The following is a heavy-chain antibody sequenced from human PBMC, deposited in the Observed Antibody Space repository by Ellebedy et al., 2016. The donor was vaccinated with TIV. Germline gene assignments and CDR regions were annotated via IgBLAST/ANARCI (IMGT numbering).Heavy chain of an antibody. Sequence: GESLKISXAASGFTFSSYGMHWVRQAPGKGLEWVAVISYDGSNKYYADSVKGRFTISRDNSKNTLYLQMNSLRAEDTAVYYCARDGELDYMDVWGKGTTVTVSS. J-gene: IGHJ6*03. CDR2: ISYDGSNK. D-gene: IGHD1-1*01. CDR3: ARDGELDYMDV. CDR1: GFTFSSYG. V-gene: IGHV3-30*03.